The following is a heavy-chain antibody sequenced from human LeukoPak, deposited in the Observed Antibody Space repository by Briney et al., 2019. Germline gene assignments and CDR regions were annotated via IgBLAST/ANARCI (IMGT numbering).Heavy chain of an antibody. CDR1: GYTFTSYG. V-gene: IGHV1-18*01. Sequence: ASVKVSCKASGYTFTSYGISWVRQAPGQGLEWMGWISAYNGNTNYAQKLQGRVTMTTDTSTSTAYMELRSLRSDDTAVYYCARDRGCGGDCLNFDYWGQGTLVTVSS. CDR3: ARDRGCGGDCLNFDY. CDR2: ISAYNGNT. J-gene: IGHJ4*02. D-gene: IGHD2-21*02.